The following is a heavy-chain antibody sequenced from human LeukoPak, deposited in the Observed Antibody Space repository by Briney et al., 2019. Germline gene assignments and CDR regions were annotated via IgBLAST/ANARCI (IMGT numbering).Heavy chain of an antibody. Sequence: PSETLSLTCTVSGGSISSGDYYWSWIRQPPGKGLEWIGYIYYSGSTNYNPSLKSRVTISVDTSKNQFSLKLSSVTAADTAVYYCARDTYCSGGSCYGVPWFDPWGQGTLVTVSS. CDR1: GGSISSGDYY. CDR3: ARDTYCSGGSCYGVPWFDP. V-gene: IGHV4-61*08. J-gene: IGHJ5*02. CDR2: IYYSGST. D-gene: IGHD2-15*01.